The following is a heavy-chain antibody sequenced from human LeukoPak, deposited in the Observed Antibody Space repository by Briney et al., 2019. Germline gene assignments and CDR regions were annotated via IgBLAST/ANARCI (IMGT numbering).Heavy chain of an antibody. Sequence: SETLSLTCTVSGGSISSSSYYWGWIRQPPGKGLEWIGSIYYSGSTNYNPSLKSRVTISVDTSKNQFSLKLSSVTAADTAVYYCARGAPRANAAILFHWGQGTLVTVSS. D-gene: IGHD2-2*01. V-gene: IGHV4-39*07. CDR1: GGSISSSSYY. J-gene: IGHJ4*02. CDR2: IYYSGST. CDR3: ARGAPRANAAILFH.